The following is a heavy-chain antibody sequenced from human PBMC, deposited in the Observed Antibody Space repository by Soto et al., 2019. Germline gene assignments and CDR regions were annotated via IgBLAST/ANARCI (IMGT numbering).Heavy chain of an antibody. CDR2: ISGYNGNT. CDR3: AREGPAPYYYYGKDV. J-gene: IGHJ6*02. Sequence: QVQLVQSRGEVKKPGASVKVSCKTSGYSFTTYGISWVRQAPGQGLERMGWISGYNGNTNYAQNLQGRVTMTTDTYTSTAYMELRSLRSDDTALYYCAREGPAPYYYYGKDVWGQGSTVTVSS. V-gene: IGHV1-18*01. CDR1: GYSFTTYG.